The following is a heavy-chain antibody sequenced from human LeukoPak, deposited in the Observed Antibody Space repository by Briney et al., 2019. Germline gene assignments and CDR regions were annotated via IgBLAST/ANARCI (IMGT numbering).Heavy chain of an antibody. CDR2: INPSGGST. J-gene: IGHJ4*02. Sequence: ASVKVSCKASGYTFTSYYMHWVRQAPGQGLEWMGIINPSGGSTSYPQKFQGRVTMTRDTSTNTAYMELRSLRSDDTAVYYCAGSLGYCTSNVCYLKYWGQGTLVTVSS. CDR3: AGSLGYCTSNVCYLKY. V-gene: IGHV1-46*01. D-gene: IGHD2-8*01. CDR1: GYTFTSYY.